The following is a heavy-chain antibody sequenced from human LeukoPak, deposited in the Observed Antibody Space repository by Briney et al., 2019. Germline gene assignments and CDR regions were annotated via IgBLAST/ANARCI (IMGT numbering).Heavy chain of an antibody. J-gene: IGHJ4*02. CDR1: GGSFSGYY. D-gene: IGHD5-18*01. CDR3: ARTRYSYGYFDY. V-gene: IGHV4-34*01. CDR2: IYHSGST. Sequence: SETLSLTCAVYGGSFSGYYWSWIRQPPGKGLEWIGEIYHSGSTNYNPSLKSRVTISVDKSKNQFSLKLSSVTAADTAVYYCARTRYSYGYFDYWGQGTLVTVSS.